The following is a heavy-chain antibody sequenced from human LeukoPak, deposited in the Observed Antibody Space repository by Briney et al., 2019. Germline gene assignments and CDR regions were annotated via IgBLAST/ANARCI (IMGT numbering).Heavy chain of an antibody. CDR1: GGSFSGYY. D-gene: IGHD3-3*01. CDR2: INHSGNT. Sequence: PSETLSLTCAVYGGSFSGYYWSWIRQPPGKGLEWIGEINHSGNTNYNPSLKSRVTISVDTSKNQFSLKLSSVTAADTAVYYCARPRRTGRFLEWLSFDYWGQGTLVTVSS. V-gene: IGHV4-34*01. CDR3: ARPRRTGRFLEWLSFDY. J-gene: IGHJ4*02.